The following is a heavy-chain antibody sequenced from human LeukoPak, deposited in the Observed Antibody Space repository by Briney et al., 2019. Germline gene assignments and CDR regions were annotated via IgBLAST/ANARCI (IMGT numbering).Heavy chain of an antibody. J-gene: IGHJ4*02. CDR2: IYYSGGT. CDR3: ARHSYGYIID. CDR1: GGSISSDY. Sequence: SETLSLTCIVSGGSISSDYWSWIRQSPGKGLEWIGYIYYSGGTNYNPSLKSRVIVSVDTSKNQFSLKLSSVTAADTAVYYCARHSYGYIIDWGRGTLVTVSS. D-gene: IGHD5-18*01. V-gene: IGHV4-59*01.